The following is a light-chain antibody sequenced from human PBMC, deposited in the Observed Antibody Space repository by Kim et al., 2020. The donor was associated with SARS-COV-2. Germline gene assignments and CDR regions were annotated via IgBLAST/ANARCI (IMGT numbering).Light chain of an antibody. CDR1: SGDVGGYNY. V-gene: IGLV2-14*03. Sequence: QSITISCTGTSGDVGGYNYVSWYQQHPGNAPKLMIYDVSNRPSGVSNRFSGSKSGNTASLTISGLQAEDEADYYCSSYTSSSTLVFGGGTKLTVL. CDR3: SSYTSSSTLV. CDR2: DVS. J-gene: IGLJ2*01.